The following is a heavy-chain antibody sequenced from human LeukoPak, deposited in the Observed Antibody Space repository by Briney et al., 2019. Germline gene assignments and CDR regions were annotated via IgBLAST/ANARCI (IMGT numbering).Heavy chain of an antibody. CDR2: IIPILGIA. CDR1: GGTFSSYA. CDR3: ARIAAAGPWFDY. V-gene: IGHV1-69*04. D-gene: IGHD6-13*01. Sequence: GSSVKVSCKASGGTFSSYAISWVRQAPGQGLEWMGRIIPILGIANYAQKFQGRVTITADKSTSTAYMELSSLRSEDTAVYYCARIAAAGPWFDYWGQGTLVTVSS. J-gene: IGHJ4*02.